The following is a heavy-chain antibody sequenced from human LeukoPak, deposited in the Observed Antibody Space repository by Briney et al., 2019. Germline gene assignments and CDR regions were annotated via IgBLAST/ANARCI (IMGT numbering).Heavy chain of an antibody. Sequence: ASVKVSCKASGYTFTNYYVHWVRQAPGQGLEWMGIINPAGGSTGYAQKFQGRVTMTRDTSTSTGYMELSSLRSEDTAVYYRARYNGELTGGFDYWGQGTLVTVSS. CDR2: INPAGGST. J-gene: IGHJ4*02. CDR1: GYTFTNYY. D-gene: IGHD4-17*01. CDR3: ARYNGELTGGFDY. V-gene: IGHV1-46*01.